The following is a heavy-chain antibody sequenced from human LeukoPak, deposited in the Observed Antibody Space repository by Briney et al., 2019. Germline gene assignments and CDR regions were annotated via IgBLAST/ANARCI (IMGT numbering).Heavy chain of an antibody. CDR2: INPNSGGT. J-gene: IGHJ4*02. V-gene: IGHV1-2*02. Sequence: WASVKVSCKVSGYTFTGYYMHWVRQAPGQGLEWMGWINPNSGGTNYAQKFQGRVTMTRDTSISTAYMELSRLRSDDTAVYYCARTRGKDFDYWGQGTLVTVSS. D-gene: IGHD3-10*01. CDR3: ARTRGKDFDY. CDR1: GYTFTGYY.